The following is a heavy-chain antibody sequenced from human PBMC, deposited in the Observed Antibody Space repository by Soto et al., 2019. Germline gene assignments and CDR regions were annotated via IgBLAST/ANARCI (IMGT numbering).Heavy chain of an antibody. V-gene: IGHV3-23*01. D-gene: IGHD3-10*01. CDR3: AKMPKADYYGSGSYWPVAFDI. CDR1: GFTFSSYA. Sequence: GGSLRLSCAASGFTFSSYAMSWVRQAPGKGLEWVSAISGSGGSTYYADSVKGRFTISRDNSKNTLYLQMNSLRAEDTAVYYCAKMPKADYYGSGSYWPVAFDIWGQGTMVTVSS. J-gene: IGHJ3*02. CDR2: ISGSGGST.